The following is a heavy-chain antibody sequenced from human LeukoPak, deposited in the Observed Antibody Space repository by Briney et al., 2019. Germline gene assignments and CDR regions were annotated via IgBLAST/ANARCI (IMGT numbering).Heavy chain of an antibody. D-gene: IGHD4-17*01. Sequence: GGSLRLSCAASGFTFNWFDMHWLRQAPGKGLEWLAVMSYDGTKTYYADSVKGRFTISRDNSKNTLYLQMNSLRAEDTAFYYCAKTLRAGDYVTYYFDYWGQGTLVTVSS. CDR2: MSYDGTKT. J-gene: IGHJ4*02. CDR1: GFTFNWFD. V-gene: IGHV3-30*18. CDR3: AKTLRAGDYVTYYFDY.